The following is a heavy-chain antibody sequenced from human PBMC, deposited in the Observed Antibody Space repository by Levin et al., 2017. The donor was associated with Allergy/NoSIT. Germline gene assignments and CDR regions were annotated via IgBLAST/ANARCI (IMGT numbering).Heavy chain of an antibody. CDR2: ISSSSTTI. Sequence: PGGSLRLSCAASEFTFSSYSMNWVRQAPGKGLEWVSYISSSSTTIYYADSVKGRFTISRDNAKNSLYLQMNSLRDEDTAVYYCARCGVGFDSGYYPFDFWGQGTLVTVSS. CDR3: ARCGVGFDSGYYPFDF. D-gene: IGHD3-22*01. CDR1: EFTFSSYS. V-gene: IGHV3-48*02. J-gene: IGHJ4*02.